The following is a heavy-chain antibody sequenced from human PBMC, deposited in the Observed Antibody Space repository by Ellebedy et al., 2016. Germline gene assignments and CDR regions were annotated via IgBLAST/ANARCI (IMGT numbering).Heavy chain of an antibody. CDR1: GFTFSSYA. CDR2: ISAIDGT. Sequence: GGSLRLXXAASGFTFSSYAMTWVRQAPGQGLEWVSSISAIDGTYYADSVKGRFTISRDYSKNTLYLQMNSLRAEDTAVYYCGKADAFDIWGQGTMVTVSS. V-gene: IGHV3-23*01. CDR3: GKADAFDI. J-gene: IGHJ3*02.